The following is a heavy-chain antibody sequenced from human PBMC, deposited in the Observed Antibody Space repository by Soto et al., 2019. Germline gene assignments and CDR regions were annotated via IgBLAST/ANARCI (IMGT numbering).Heavy chain of an antibody. J-gene: IGHJ3*02. D-gene: IGHD4-17*01. Sequence: SVSNAWMNWVRQAPGKGLEWVGRINSKTDGGTTDYAAPVKGRFTISRDDSKNTLYLQMNSLKTEDTAVYYCTTGLLRSGGAFGIWGQGTMVTVSS. CDR2: INSKTDGGTT. CDR3: TTGLLRSGGAFGI. V-gene: IGHV3-15*07. CDR1: SVSNAW.